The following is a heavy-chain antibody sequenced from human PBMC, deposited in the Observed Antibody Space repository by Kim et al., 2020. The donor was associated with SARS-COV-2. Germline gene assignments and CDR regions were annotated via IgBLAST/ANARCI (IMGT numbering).Heavy chain of an antibody. CDR2: FHYSGST. CDR1: GGSITSNY. D-gene: IGHD2-15*01. Sequence: SETLSLTCIVSGGSITSNYWSWIRQPPGKELEYIGHFHYSGSTNNNPSLQSRVTISIDTSKNQFSLKLSSVTAADTAVYYCARTWYSGGFDIWGQGTMVTVSS. V-gene: IGHV4-59*01. J-gene: IGHJ3*02. CDR3: ARTWYSGGFDI.